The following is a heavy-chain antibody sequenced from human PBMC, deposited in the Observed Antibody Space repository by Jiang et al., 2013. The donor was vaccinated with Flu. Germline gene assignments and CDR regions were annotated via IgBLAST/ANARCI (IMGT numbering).Heavy chain of an antibody. CDR2: TYYRSNWYN. D-gene: IGHD2/OR15-2a*01. Sequence: SQTLSLTCVISGDSVSSNSAAWNWIRQSPSRGLEWLGRTYYRSNWYNHYAVSVKSRITVNPDTSKNQFSLHLNSVTPEDTAVYYCARTFLNTYFDYWAREPWSPSPQ. V-gene: IGHV6-1*01. CDR3: ARTFLNTYFDY. J-gene: IGHJ4*02. CDR1: GDSVSSNSAA.